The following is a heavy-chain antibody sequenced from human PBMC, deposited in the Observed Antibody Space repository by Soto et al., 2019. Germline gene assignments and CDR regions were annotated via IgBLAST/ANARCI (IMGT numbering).Heavy chain of an antibody. V-gene: IGHV1-2*02. Sequence: QVPVVQSGTEVKKPGASVKVSCKASGYMLPDYYMHWVRQAPRRGLEWMGWINPDTGGTLYDQKLQGGVTMTRATAINTAYMELSRLQSDDTAMYYGARMVATFNFDHWGQGTLVTVSS. D-gene: IGHD5-12*01. CDR3: ARMVATFNFDH. CDR1: GYMLPDYY. CDR2: INPDTGGT. J-gene: IGHJ4*02.